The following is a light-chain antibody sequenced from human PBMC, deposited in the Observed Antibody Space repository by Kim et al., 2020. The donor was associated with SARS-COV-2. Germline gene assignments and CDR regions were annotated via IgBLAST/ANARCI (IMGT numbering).Light chain of an antibody. CDR3: QQYNNWPPWT. CDR2: GAS. J-gene: IGKJ1*01. V-gene: IGKV3-15*01. Sequence: SPGERVTLSCRASENVGSLLAWYQQAPGQAPRLLIYGASTRAAGTPARFSGSGSVTEFTLTISSLQSEDSAIYHCQQYNNWPPWTFGQGTKVDIK. CDR1: ENVGSL.